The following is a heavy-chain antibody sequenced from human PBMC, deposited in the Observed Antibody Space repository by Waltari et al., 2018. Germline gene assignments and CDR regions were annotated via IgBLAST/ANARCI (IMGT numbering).Heavy chain of an antibody. CDR2: IFYSGAT. D-gene: IGHD3-22*01. CDR1: GGSISSVAYY. CDR3: ARQDYYYVKGYFDL. Sequence: QLQLQESGPGLVQPSETVSLTCTVSGGSISSVAYYWGWVLQPPGKGLDFIASIFYSGATYYNPSLESRVTISVDTSKNQFSLELTSVTDADTAVYYCARQDYYYVKGYFDLWGRGTLVTVSS. V-gene: IGHV4-39*01. J-gene: IGHJ2*01.